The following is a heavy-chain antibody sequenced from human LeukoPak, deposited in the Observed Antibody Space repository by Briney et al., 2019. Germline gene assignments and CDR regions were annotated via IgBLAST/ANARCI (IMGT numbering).Heavy chain of an antibody. J-gene: IGHJ6*02. CDR1: GFTFSSYA. D-gene: IGHD6-6*01. CDR2: ISYDGSNK. V-gene: IGHV3-30-3*01. CDR3: ARDRMYSTSMYYYSAGMDV. Sequence: GRSLRLSCAASGFTFSSYAMHWVRQAPGKGVEWVAVISYDGSNKYYADSVKGRLTISRDNSKSTLYLQMNSLRAEDTAVFYCARDRMYSTSMYYYSAGMDVWGQGTTVTVSS.